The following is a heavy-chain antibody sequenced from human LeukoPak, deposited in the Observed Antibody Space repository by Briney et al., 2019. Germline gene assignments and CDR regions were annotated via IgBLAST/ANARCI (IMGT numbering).Heavy chain of an antibody. CDR1: GFTFSQYS. D-gene: IGHD3-3*01. J-gene: IGHJ5*02. CDR3: ARVIRSTKRNTPFGVIMPPRVSWIDP. Sequence: GGSLRLSCEVSGFTFSQYSMNWVRQAPGKGLEWVSYINGRSDVIDYADAVKGRFTVSRDNAANLLFLDMNNLREVDTAVYFCARVIRSTKRNTPFGVIMPPRVSWIDPWGQGTLVSVSS. V-gene: IGHV3-48*02. CDR2: INGRSDVI.